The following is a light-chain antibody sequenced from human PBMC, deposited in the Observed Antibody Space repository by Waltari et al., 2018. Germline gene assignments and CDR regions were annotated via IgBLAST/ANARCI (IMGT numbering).Light chain of an antibody. J-gene: IGLJ6*01. CDR1: YSNLGGYP. V-gene: IGLV1-44*01. CDR2: SND. Sequence: SVLTQPPSASGAPGQTITVSCSGRYSNLGGYPVNWYQHPPGTAPKLLIHSNDQRPSGVPDRFSGSKSGASASLAISGLQSEDEADYYCAAWDDSLNGNVFGSGTKVTVL. CDR3: AAWDDSLNGNV.